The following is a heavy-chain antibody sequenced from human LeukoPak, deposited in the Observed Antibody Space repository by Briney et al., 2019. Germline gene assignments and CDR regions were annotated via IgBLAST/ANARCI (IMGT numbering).Heavy chain of an antibody. CDR2: IYPSGST. CDR1: GGSISRGSYY. D-gene: IGHD1-26*01. CDR3: ARDGTQPLDY. V-gene: IGHV4-61*02. Sequence: SEPLSLTCTVSGGSISRGSYYWSWIRQPAGKGLEWIGRIYPSGSTNYPPSLKSRVTISVDTSKNQFSLKLSSVTAADTAVYYCARDGTQPLDYWGQGTLVTVSS. J-gene: IGHJ4*02.